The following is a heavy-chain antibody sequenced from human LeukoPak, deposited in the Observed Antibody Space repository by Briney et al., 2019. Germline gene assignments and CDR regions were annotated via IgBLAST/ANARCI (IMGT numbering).Heavy chain of an antibody. Sequence: GGSLRLSCVGSGFTFSSYHMNWVRQAPGKGLEWFSYISSSSSTIYYADSVKGRFTISRDNAKNSLYLQTNSLRAEDTAVYYCARAQYYSDSTGYYYLHYWGQGTLVTVSS. CDR3: ARAQYYSDSTGYYYLHY. J-gene: IGHJ4*02. CDR2: ISSSSSTI. D-gene: IGHD3-22*01. CDR1: GFTFSSYH. V-gene: IGHV3-48*01.